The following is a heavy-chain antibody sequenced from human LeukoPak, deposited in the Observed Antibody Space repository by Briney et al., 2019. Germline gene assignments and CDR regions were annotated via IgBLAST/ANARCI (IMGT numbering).Heavy chain of an antibody. J-gene: IGHJ5*02. D-gene: IGHD3-9*01. CDR3: AREDYDILTGYSRGNWFDP. CDR1: GFTFSSYS. Sequence: GGSLRLSCAASGFTFSSYSMNWVRQAPGKGLEWVSSISSSSSYIYYADSVKGRFTISRDNAKNSLYLQMNSLRAEDTAVCYCAREDYDILTGYSRGNWFDPWGQGTLVTVSS. V-gene: IGHV3-21*01. CDR2: ISSSSSYI.